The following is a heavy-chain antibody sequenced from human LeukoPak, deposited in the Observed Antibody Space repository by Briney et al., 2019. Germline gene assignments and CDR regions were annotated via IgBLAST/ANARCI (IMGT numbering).Heavy chain of an antibody. Sequence: SETLSLTCTVSGGSIRSYYWSWVRQPPGKGMEWIGYIYYSGSTNYNPSLKSRVTISVDTSKNQFSLKLSSVTAADTAVYYCARSSSGSYWIDYYMDVCGKGTTFTVSS. D-gene: IGHD3-10*01. CDR1: GGSIRSYY. V-gene: IGHV4-59*01. CDR3: ARSSSGSYWIDYYMDV. J-gene: IGHJ6*03. CDR2: IYYSGST.